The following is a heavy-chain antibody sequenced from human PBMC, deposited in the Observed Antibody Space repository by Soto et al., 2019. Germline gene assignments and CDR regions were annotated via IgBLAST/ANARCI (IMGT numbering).Heavy chain of an antibody. CDR1: GFTFGIYT. V-gene: IGHV3-21*01. D-gene: IGHD2-21*02. CDR3: ARVMCGDCSTYYYYSMDV. Sequence: EVQLVESGGGLVKPGGSLRLSCAASGFTFGIYTINWVRQAPGKGLEWVASIGTSSTYIYYADSVRGRFTISRDNAKNSLYLQMNSVRAEDTAVYYCARVMCGDCSTYYYYSMDVWGQGTTVTVSS. J-gene: IGHJ6*02. CDR2: IGTSSTYI.